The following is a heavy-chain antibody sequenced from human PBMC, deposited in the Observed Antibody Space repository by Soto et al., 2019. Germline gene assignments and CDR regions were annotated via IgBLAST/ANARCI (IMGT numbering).Heavy chain of an antibody. D-gene: IGHD5-18*01. J-gene: IGHJ6*02. Sequence: GGSLRLSCAASGFTFSSYAMHWVRQAPGKGLEWVAVISYDGSNKYYADSVKGRFTISRDNSKNTLYLQMNSLRAEDTAVYYCARDDGDGYSYGTVRSLDYYYGMDVWGQGTTVTVSS. CDR3: ARDDGDGYSYGTVRSLDYYYGMDV. V-gene: IGHV3-30-3*01. CDR1: GFTFSSYA. CDR2: ISYDGSNK.